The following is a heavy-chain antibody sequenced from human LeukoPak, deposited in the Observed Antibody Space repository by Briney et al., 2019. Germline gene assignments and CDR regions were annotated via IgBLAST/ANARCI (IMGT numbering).Heavy chain of an antibody. CDR2: INHSGST. Sequence: PSETLSLTCAVYGGSFSGYYWSWIRQPPGKGLEWIGEINHSGSTNYNPSLKSRVTISVDTSKNQFSLKLSSVTAADTAVYYCARRRGYSSGWYQMGFDYWGQGTLVTVSS. CDR3: ARRRGYSSGWYQMGFDY. V-gene: IGHV4-34*01. J-gene: IGHJ4*02. CDR1: GGSFSGYY. D-gene: IGHD6-19*01.